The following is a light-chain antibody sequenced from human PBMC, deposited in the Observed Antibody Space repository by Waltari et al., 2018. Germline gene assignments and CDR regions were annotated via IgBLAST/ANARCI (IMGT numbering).Light chain of an antibody. CDR3: QTWDNSVVV. CDR1: ELGEKV. CDR2: DDT. V-gene: IGLV3-1*01. Sequence: SYEVIQPPSMSVSTGQTATIRCSGAELGEKVVCWYQQKPGQSPALVIYDDTKRPSGIPERFSASNSGNTATLAISGTQAMDEAEYICQTWDNSVVVFGGGTKLTVL. J-gene: IGLJ2*01.